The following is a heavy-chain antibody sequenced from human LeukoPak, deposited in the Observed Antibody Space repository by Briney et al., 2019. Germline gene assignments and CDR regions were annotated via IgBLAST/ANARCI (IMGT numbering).Heavy chain of an antibody. Sequence: PGGSLRLSCAASGFTFSDYSMNWVRQAPGKGLEWVSSLDPTSKYIYSADSLQGRFTISRDNARNSVFLQMNSLRPGDTALYYCVRVGSARGFYFDLWGQGTLVTVSS. CDR3: VRVGSARGFYFDL. CDR2: LDPTSKYI. CDR1: GFTFSDYS. V-gene: IGHV3-21*06. J-gene: IGHJ4*02. D-gene: IGHD3-10*01.